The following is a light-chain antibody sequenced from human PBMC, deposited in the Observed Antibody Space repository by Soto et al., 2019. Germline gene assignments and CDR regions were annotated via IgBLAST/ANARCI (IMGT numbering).Light chain of an antibody. CDR2: KAS. J-gene: IGKJ1*01. V-gene: IGKV1-5*03. CDR1: QSINSR. CDR3: QQYTSYPWT. Sequence: DIQMTQSPSTLSASVGDRVTVTCRAGQSINSRLAWYQQKPGKAPKLLIYKASNLESGVQSRFSGTGSGAEFTLTISSLQPDDSATYYCQQYTSYPWTFGQGTEVEIK.